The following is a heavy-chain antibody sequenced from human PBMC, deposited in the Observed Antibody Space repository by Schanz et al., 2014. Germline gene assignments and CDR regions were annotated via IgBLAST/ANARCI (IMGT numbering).Heavy chain of an antibody. CDR2: ILGLASTT. D-gene: IGHD1-1*01. V-gene: IGHV3-23*04. CDR3: TRDVRLDRRGNWFDP. J-gene: IGHJ5*02. Sequence: EVQLAESGGGLVQPGGSLRLSCAASGFTFSGFWMTWVRQVPGKGLEWVSAILGLASTTYYADSVKGRFTISRDNSKNLLYLQMNSLRAEDTAVYYCTRDVRLDRRGNWFDPWGQGTLVTVSS. CDR1: GFTFSGFW.